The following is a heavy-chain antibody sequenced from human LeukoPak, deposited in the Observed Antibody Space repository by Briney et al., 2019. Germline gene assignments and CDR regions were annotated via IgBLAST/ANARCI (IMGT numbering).Heavy chain of an antibody. V-gene: IGHV3-48*04. D-gene: IGHD3-16*01. J-gene: IGHJ4*02. CDR2: ISSDGSAI. CDR1: GFTFSTYS. CDR3: ARSGLKAGGDY. Sequence: GGSLRLSCAASGFTFSTYSMNWVRQAPGKGLEWVSYISSDGSAITYADSVKGRFTISRDNAKNSLYLQMNSLRVEDTAVYYCARSGLKAGGDYWGQGTLVTVSS.